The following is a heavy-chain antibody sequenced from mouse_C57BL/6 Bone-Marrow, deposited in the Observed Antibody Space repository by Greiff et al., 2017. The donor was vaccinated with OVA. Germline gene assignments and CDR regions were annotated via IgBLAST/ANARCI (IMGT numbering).Heavy chain of an antibody. CDR1: GYTFTSYD. Sequence: QVQLQQSGPELVKPGASVKLSCKASGYTFTSYDINWVKQRPGQGLAWIGWIYPRDGSTKYNEKFKGKATLTVDTSSSTAYMELHSLTSEDSAVYFCARRFITTVVATPAWFAYWGQGTLVTVSA. CDR2: IYPRDGST. CDR3: ARRFITTVVATPAWFAY. V-gene: IGHV1-85*01. D-gene: IGHD1-1*01. J-gene: IGHJ3*01.